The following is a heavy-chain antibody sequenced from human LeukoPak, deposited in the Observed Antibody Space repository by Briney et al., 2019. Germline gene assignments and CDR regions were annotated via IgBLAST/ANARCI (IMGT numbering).Heavy chain of an antibody. Sequence: GGSLRLSCAASGFTVSSNYMSWVRQAPGKGLEWVSVIYSGGSTYYADSVKGRFTISRHNSKNTLYLQMNSLRAEDTAVYYCARGSIVGATGSDYYYGMDVWGQGTTVTVSS. CDR2: IYSGGST. V-gene: IGHV3-53*04. D-gene: IGHD1-26*01. CDR3: ARGSIVGATGSDYYYGMDV. CDR1: GFTVSSNY. J-gene: IGHJ6*02.